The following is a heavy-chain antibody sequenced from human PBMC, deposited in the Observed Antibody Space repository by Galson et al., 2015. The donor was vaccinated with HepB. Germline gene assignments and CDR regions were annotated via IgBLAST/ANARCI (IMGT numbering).Heavy chain of an antibody. D-gene: IGHD1-26*01. CDR1: GGTFSSYT. J-gene: IGHJ3*02. CDR3: ARDDGADAFDI. CDR2: INPNSGGT. Sequence: SVKVSCKASGGTFSSYTISWVRQAPGQGLEWMGWINPNSGGTNYAQKFQGWVTMTRDTSISTAYMELSRLRSDGTAVYYCARDDGADAFDIWGQGTMVTVSS. V-gene: IGHV1-2*04.